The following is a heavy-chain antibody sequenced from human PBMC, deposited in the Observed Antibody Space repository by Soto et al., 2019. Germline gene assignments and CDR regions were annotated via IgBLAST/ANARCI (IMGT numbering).Heavy chain of an antibody. Sequence: SVKVSCKASGGTFSRNTISWVRQAPGQGLEWMGGIMPIFGSANYAQKLQGRVTITADENTRTVYMELSRLRSEDTAVYYCARQFDSDTTGYYYAYWGQGTLVTVSS. CDR1: GGTFSRNT. D-gene: IGHD3-22*01. V-gene: IGHV1-69*13. CDR2: IMPIFGSA. J-gene: IGHJ4*02. CDR3: ARQFDSDTTGYYYAY.